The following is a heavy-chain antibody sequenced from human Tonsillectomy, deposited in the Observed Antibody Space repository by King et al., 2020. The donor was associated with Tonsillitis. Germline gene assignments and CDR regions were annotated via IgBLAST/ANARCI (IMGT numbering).Heavy chain of an antibody. CDR1: GFPFGSYA. D-gene: IGHD1-14*01. J-gene: IGHJ4*02. CDR2: IMGSGVYT. V-gene: IGHV3-23*04. CDR3: AKGITYSDY. Sequence: VQLVESGGGLVQPGGSLRLSCAASGFPFGSYAMSWVRQAPGKGLEWVSAIMGSGVYTYYADSVKGRFTISRDNSKNTLYLQMNSLRAEDTAVYYCAKGITYSDYWGQGTLVTVSS.